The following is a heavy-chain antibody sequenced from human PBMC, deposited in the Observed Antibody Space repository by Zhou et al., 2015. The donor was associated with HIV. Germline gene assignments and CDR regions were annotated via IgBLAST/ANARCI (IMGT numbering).Heavy chain of an antibody. J-gene: IGHJ4*02. Sequence: QVQLVQSGAEVKKPGSSVKVSCKASGGTFSSYAISWVRQAPGQGLEWMGGIIPIFGTANYAQKFQGRVTITADESTSTAYMELSSLRSDDTAMYFCARGSEQQLGRYYFDYWGQGTLVTVSS. CDR2: IIPIFGTA. CDR3: ARGSEQQLGRYYFDY. V-gene: IGHV1-69*12. D-gene: IGHD6-13*01. CDR1: GGTFSSYA.